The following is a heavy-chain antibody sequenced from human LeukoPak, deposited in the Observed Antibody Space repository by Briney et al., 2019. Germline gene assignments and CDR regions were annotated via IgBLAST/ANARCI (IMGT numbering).Heavy chain of an antibody. D-gene: IGHD3-22*01. CDR2: INPNSGGT. CDR3: AGGTSITMIVVALDY. V-gene: IGHV1-2*02. J-gene: IGHJ4*02. Sequence: ASVRVSCKASGYTFTGYYMHWVRQAPGQGLEWMGWINPNSGGTNYAQKFRGRVTMTRDTSISTAYMELSRLRSDDTAVYYCAGGTSITMIVVALDYWGQGTLVTVSS. CDR1: GYTFTGYY.